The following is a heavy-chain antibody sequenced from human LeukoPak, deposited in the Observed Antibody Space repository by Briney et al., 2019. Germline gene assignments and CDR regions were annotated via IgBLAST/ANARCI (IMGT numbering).Heavy chain of an antibody. V-gene: IGHV4-38-2*02. Sequence: SETLSLTCTVSGYSISSSYYWDWIRQPPGKGLEWIGSIYYGGSTYYNPSLKSRVTISIDTSKNQFSLKLRSVTAADTAVYYCARSRGGLAQLDYWGQGTLVTVSS. CDR2: IYYGGST. CDR3: ARSRGGLAQLDY. J-gene: IGHJ4*02. D-gene: IGHD1-1*01. CDR1: GYSISSSYY.